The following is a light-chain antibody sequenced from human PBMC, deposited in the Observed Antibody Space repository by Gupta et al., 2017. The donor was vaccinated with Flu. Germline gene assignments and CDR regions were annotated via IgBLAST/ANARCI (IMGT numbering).Light chain of an antibody. Sequence: GDGVTITCRASQTISGYLNWFQQQPGKTPKLLISTASTLRSGVPSRFSGSGSGTEFTLTIINLQPEDFATYYCQQSYNAPRTFGQGTRVEIK. CDR1: QTISGY. CDR2: TAS. CDR3: QQSYNAPRT. V-gene: IGKV1-39*01. J-gene: IGKJ1*01.